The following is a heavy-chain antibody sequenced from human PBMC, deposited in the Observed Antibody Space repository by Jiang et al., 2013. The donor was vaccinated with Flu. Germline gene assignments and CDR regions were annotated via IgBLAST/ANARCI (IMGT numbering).Heavy chain of an antibody. CDR2: ISYDGSNK. Sequence: RLSCAASGFTFSSYAMHWVRQAPGKGLEWVAVISYDGSNKYYADSVKGRFTISRDNSKNTLYLQMNSLRAEDTAVYYCARDRRIQLWFWYFGYWGQGTLVTVSS. V-gene: IGHV3-30-3*01. J-gene: IGHJ4*02. CDR1: GFTFSSYA. D-gene: IGHD5-18*01. CDR3: ARDRRIQLWFWYFGY.